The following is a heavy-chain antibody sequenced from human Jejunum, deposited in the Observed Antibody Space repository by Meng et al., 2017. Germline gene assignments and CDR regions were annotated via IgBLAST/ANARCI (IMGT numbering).Heavy chain of an antibody. CDR1: GFTFFNYW. CDR3: VRDYSGYTHEFDY. Sequence: EVQRVESGAGLVQPGVSLRLSCSASGFTFFNYWRHWVRQAPGKGLGWVSRIDTAGSGTSYADSVKGRFTISRDNAKNTLYLQMNSLRAEDTAVYYCVRDYSGYTHEFDYWGLGTLVTVSS. V-gene: IGHV3-74*01. J-gene: IGHJ4*02. CDR2: IDTAGSGT. D-gene: IGHD5-24*01.